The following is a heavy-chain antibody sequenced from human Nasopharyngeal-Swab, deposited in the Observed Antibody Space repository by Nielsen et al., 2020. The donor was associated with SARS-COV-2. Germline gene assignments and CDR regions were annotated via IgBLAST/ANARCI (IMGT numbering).Heavy chain of an antibody. CDR2: IYYSGST. J-gene: IGHJ5*02. CDR1: GGSISSGGYY. V-gene: IGHV4-31*03. Sequence: SETLSLTCTVSGGSISSGGYYWSWIRQHPGKGLEWIGYIYYSGSTYYNPSLKSRVTISVDTSKNQFSLTLSSVTAADTAVYYCAREDSLGYCSGGSCYDNWFDPWGQGTLVTVSS. CDR3: AREDSLGYCSGGSCYDNWFDP. D-gene: IGHD2-15*01.